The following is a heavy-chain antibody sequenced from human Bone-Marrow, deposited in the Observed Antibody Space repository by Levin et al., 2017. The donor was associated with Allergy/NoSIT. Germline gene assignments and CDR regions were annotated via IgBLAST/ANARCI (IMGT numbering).Heavy chain of an antibody. D-gene: IGHD3-3*01. Sequence: GGSLRLSCAASGFTFSSYGMHWVRQAPGKGLEWVAVISYDGSNKYYADSVKGRFTISRDNSKNTLYLQMNSLRAEDTAVYYCAKDRRITTLDYWGQGTLVTVSS. CDR3: AKDRRITTLDY. J-gene: IGHJ4*02. CDR2: ISYDGSNK. CDR1: GFTFSSYG. V-gene: IGHV3-30*18.